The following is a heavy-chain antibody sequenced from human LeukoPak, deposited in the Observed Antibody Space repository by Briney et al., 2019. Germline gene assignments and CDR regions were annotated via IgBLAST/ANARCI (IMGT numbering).Heavy chain of an antibody. CDR2: ISYDGSNK. CDR3: ARDIPHYYGSGLRGYFDY. V-gene: IGHV3-30-3*01. CDR1: GFTFSSYT. Sequence: GRSLRLSCAASGFTFSSYTMHWVRQAPGKGLEWVAVISYDGSNKYYADPVKGRFTISRDNSKNTLYLQMNSLRAEDTAVYYCARDIPHYYGSGLRGYFDYWGQGTLVTVSS. J-gene: IGHJ4*02. D-gene: IGHD3-10*01.